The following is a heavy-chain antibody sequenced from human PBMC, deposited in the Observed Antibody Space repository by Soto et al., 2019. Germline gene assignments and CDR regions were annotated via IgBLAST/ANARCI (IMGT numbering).Heavy chain of an antibody. CDR2: INHSGST. D-gene: IGHD6-6*01. V-gene: IGHV4-34*01. Sequence: QVQLQQWGAGLLKPSETLSLTCAVYGGSFSGYYWSWIRQPPGKGLEWIGEINHSGSTNYNPSLKSRVTISVETSKNQFSLKLSSVTAADTAVYYCAREARIAARPYYFDYWGQGTLVTVSS. J-gene: IGHJ4*02. CDR3: AREARIAARPYYFDY. CDR1: GGSFSGYY.